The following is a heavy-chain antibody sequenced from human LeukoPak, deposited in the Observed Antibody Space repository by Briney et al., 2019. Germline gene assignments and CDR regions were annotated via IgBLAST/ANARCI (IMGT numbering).Heavy chain of an antibody. Sequence: GGSPRLSCAASGFTFSNAWMNWVRQAPGKGLEWVALIWYDGSNKYYTDSVKGRLTISRDNSKNTLYLQMNSLRAEDTAIYYCAREGPRGNSQFDYWGQGTLVTVSS. J-gene: IGHJ4*02. CDR1: GFTFSNAW. D-gene: IGHD2/OR15-2a*01. CDR2: IWYDGSNK. CDR3: AREGPRGNSQFDY. V-gene: IGHV3-33*08.